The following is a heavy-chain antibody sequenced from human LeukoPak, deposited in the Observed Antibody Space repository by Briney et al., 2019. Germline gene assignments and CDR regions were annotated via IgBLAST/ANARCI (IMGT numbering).Heavy chain of an antibody. J-gene: IGHJ6*02. V-gene: IGHV4-59*12. CDR3: ARDLYSSSWYGYYYYGMDV. CDR1: GDSISSFY. D-gene: IGHD6-13*01. CDR2: THYSGTT. Sequence: KASETLSLTCSVSGDSISSFYWNWIRQSPEKGLEWIGVTHYSGTTNYNPSLKSRVTMSIDTSRQEFFLRLSAVTAADTAVYYCARDLYSSSWYGYYYYGMDVWGQGTTVTVSS.